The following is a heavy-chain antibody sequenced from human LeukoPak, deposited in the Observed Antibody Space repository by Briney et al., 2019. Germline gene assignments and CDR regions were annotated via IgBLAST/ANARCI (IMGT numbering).Heavy chain of an antibody. CDR3: ARGKFSVGWLQSTGDY. Sequence: ASVTVSCKASVYTFTSYDINWVRQATGQGLEWMGWMNPNSGNTGYAQKFQGRGTMTSNTAISTAYMELSSLRSEDTAVYYCARGKFSVGWLQSTGDYWGQGTLVTVSS. CDR2: MNPNSGNT. D-gene: IGHD5-24*01. CDR1: VYTFTSYD. J-gene: IGHJ4*02. V-gene: IGHV1-8*01.